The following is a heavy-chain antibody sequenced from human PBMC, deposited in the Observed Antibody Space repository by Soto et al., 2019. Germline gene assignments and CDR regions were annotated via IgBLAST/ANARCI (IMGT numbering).Heavy chain of an antibody. CDR1: GFTFSDHY. Sequence: EVQLVESGGDLVQPGGSLRLSCTASGFTFSDHYMDWVRQPPGKGLEWVGRIRRKVNSYTTEYAASVKGRFTISRDDSKNSMDLQMNSLQTEDTAVYYCARVVIVATSYYFDYWGQGTLATVSS. CDR2: IRRKVNSYTT. V-gene: IGHV3-72*01. J-gene: IGHJ4*02. CDR3: ARVVIVATSYYFDY. D-gene: IGHD5-12*01.